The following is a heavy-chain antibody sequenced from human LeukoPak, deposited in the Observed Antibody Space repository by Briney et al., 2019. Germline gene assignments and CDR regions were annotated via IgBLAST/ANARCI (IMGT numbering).Heavy chain of an antibody. J-gene: IGHJ6*02. D-gene: IGHD5-18*01. CDR2: IYSGGST. CDR3: ASGYSYGSYYYYGMDV. V-gene: IGHV3-66*01. CDR1: GFTFSSYW. Sequence: GGSLRLSCTASGFTFSSYWMHWVRQAPGKGLEWVSVIYSGGSTYYADSVKGRFTISRDNSKNTLYLQMNSLRAEDTAVYYCASGYSYGSYYYYGMDVWGQGTTVTVSS.